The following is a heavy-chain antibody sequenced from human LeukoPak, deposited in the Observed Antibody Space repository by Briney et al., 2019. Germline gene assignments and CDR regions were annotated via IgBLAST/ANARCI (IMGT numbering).Heavy chain of an antibody. CDR1: GDIVSSNNAA. CDR3: AIGKCLAHLFDY. CDR2: TYYRSNLYK. D-gene: IGHD5/OR15-5a*01. V-gene: IGHV6-1*01. J-gene: IGHJ4*02. Sequence: SQTLSLTCALSGDIVSSNNAAWNWIRQSGSRGLEWLGRTYYRSNLYKDYAVSVKSRITINPDTSKNQFSLQLNSVTPEDTAVCYCAIGKCLAHLFDYWGQGTLVTVSS.